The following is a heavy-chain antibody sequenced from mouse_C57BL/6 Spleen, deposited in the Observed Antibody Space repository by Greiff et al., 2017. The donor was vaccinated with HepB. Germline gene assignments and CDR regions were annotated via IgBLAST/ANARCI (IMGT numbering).Heavy chain of an antibody. D-gene: IGHD2-5*01. J-gene: IGHJ3*01. V-gene: IGHV1-82*01. CDR2: IYPGDGDT. CDR1: GYAFSSSW. Sequence: VQLQQSGPELVKPGASVKISCKASGYAFSSSWMNWVKQRPGKGLEWIGRIYPGDGDTNYNGKFKGKATLTADKSSSTAYMQLSSLTSEDSAVYVCARSYSNYEAWFAYWGQGTLVTVSA. CDR3: ARSYSNYEAWFAY.